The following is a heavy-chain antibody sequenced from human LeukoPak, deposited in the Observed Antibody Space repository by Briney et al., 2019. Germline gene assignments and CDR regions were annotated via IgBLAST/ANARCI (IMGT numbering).Heavy chain of an antibody. CDR1: GFTFSSHW. CDR2: INSGGSST. V-gene: IGHV3-74*03. D-gene: IGHD5-18*01. Sequence: PPGGSLRLSCAASGFTFSSHWMHWVRQAPGKGPLWVARINSGGSSTVYADSVKGRFTISRDNSKNTLYLQMNSLRAEDTAVYYCTKGTIWLPFDYWGQGTLVTVSS. CDR3: TKGTIWLPFDY. J-gene: IGHJ4*02.